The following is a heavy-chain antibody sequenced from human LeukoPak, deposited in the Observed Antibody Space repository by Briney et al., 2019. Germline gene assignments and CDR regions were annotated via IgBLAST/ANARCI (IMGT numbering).Heavy chain of an antibody. J-gene: IGHJ6*03. V-gene: IGHV3-53*01. CDR2: IYSGGST. CDR1: GFTVSSNY. D-gene: IGHD3-10*01. CDR3: AAMVRGVRYYYYMDV. Sequence: GGSLRLSCAASGFTVSSNYMSWVRQAPGKGLEWVSVIYSGGSTYYADSVKGRFTISRDNSKNTLYLQMNSLRAEDTAVYYCAAMVRGVRYYYYMDVWGKGTTVTISS.